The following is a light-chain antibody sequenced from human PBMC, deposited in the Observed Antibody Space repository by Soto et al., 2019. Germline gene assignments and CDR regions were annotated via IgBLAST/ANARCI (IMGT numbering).Light chain of an antibody. CDR3: LVGTHGVT. Sequence: LMTQSPLSLPVTLGQPASISCGSSQSLVHIDGRTYLSWFQQRPGQSPRRLIYKVSNRDSGVPDRFSGGGSGTDFTLRISRVEAEDVGVYYCLVGTHGVTFGQGTRLEI. J-gene: IGKJ5*01. CDR2: KVS. V-gene: IGKV2-30*02. CDR1: QSLVHIDGRTY.